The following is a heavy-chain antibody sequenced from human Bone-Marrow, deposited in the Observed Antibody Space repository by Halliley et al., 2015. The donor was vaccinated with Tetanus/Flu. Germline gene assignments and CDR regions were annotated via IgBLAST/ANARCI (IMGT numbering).Heavy chain of an antibody. J-gene: IGHJ5*02. V-gene: IGHV3-74*01. Sequence: TNYPDSWPGRFTISRDNAENMVYLEMNSRRAEDTAVYYCARSLGWLQYNWFDPWGQGTLVPVSS. D-gene: IGHD4-4*01. CDR2: T. CDR3: ARSLGWLQYNWFDP.